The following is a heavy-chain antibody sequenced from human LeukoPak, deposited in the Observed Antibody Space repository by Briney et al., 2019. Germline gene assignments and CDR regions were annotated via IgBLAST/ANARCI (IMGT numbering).Heavy chain of an antibody. Sequence: SGPTLVNPTQTLTLTCTFSGFSLSTSGVGVGWIRQPPGKALEWLALIYWNDDKRYSPSLKSRLTITKDTFKNQLVLTMTNMDPVDTATYYCAHSYCSSTSCYTPWFDPWGQGTLVTVSS. D-gene: IGHD2-2*02. CDR3: AHSYCSSTSCYTPWFDP. CDR1: GFSLSTSGVG. V-gene: IGHV2-5*01. J-gene: IGHJ5*02. CDR2: IYWNDDK.